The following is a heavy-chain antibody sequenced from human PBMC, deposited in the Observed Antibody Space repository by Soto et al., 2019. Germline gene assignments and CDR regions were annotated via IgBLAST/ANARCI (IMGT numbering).Heavy chain of an antibody. CDR3: AHAYGGTSWPNDAFDV. D-gene: IGHD2-21*01. CDR1: GFSFSADGVA. J-gene: IGHJ3*01. Sequence: QITLKESGPTVVKPTQTLTLTCIFSGFSFSADGVAVGWIRQPPGKALEWLALIFWDDDPRYSPSLKSRLTITKDTSKHQVVLTMTNMDPVDTGTYYCAHAYGGTSWPNDAFDVWGQGTVVTVSS. V-gene: IGHV2-5*02. CDR2: IFWDDDP.